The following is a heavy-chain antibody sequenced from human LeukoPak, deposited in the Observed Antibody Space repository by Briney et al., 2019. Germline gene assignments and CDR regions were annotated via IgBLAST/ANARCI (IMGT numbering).Heavy chain of an antibody. CDR3: ARGVVAAAGRTFDF. V-gene: IGHV4-39*07. CDR2: IYYSGST. CDR1: GGSISRSRDY. Sequence: SETLSLTCTVSGGSISRSRDYWGWIRQPPGKGLEWIGSIYYSGSTYSNPSLKSRVTISGDTSKNRFSLKLSSVTAADTAVYYCARGVVAAAGRTFDFWGQGTLVTVSS. D-gene: IGHD6-13*01. J-gene: IGHJ4*02.